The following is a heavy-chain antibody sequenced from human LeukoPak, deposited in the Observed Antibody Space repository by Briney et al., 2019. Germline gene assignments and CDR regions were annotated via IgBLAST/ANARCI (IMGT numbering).Heavy chain of an antibody. Sequence: SGPALVKPTQTLTLTCTFSGFSLSTSGMRVSWIRQPPGKALEWLARIDWDDDKFYSTSLKTRLTISKDTSKNQVVLTMTNMDPVDTATYYCARGYSSGFSFDYWGQRTLVTVSS. CDR2: IDWDDDK. D-gene: IGHD6-19*01. CDR3: ARGYSSGFSFDY. J-gene: IGHJ4*02. V-gene: IGHV2-70*04. CDR1: GFSLSTSGMR.